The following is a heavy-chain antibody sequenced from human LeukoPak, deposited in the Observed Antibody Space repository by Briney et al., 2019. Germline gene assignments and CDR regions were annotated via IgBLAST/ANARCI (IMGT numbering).Heavy chain of an antibody. V-gene: IGHV3-53*01. D-gene: IGHD3-22*01. CDR3: AREGNYYYDSSGYYD. CDR1: GFTVSSNC. Sequence: GGSLRLSCAASGFTVSSNCMSWVRQAPGKGLEWVSVIYSGGSTYYADSVKGRFTISRDNSKNTLYLQMNSLRAEDTAVYYCAREGNYYYDSSGYYDWGQGTLVTVSS. CDR2: IYSGGST. J-gene: IGHJ4*02.